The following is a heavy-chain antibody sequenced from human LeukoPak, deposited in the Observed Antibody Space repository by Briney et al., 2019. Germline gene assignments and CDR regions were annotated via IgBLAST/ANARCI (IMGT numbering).Heavy chain of an antibody. J-gene: IGHJ3*02. Sequence: ASVKVSCKASGYTFTSYGISWVRQAPGQGLEWMGGIIPIFGTANYAQKFQGRVTITADESTSTAYMELSSLRSEDTAVHYCATPKYYAFDIWGQGTMVTVSS. CDR3: ATPKYYAFDI. CDR1: GYTFTSYG. V-gene: IGHV1-69*13. CDR2: IIPIFGTA.